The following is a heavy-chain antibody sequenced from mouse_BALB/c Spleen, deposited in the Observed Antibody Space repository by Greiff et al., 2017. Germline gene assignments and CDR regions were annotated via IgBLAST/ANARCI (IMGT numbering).Heavy chain of an antibody. D-gene: IGHD2-1*01. V-gene: IGHV3-2*02. CDR1: GYSITSDYA. CDR2: ISYSGST. J-gene: IGHJ3*01. CDR3: ARNGNYPGWFAY. Sequence: VQLQQSGPGLVKPSQSLSLTCTVTGYSITSDYAWNWIRQLPGNKLEWMGYISYSGSTSYNPSLKSRISITRDTSKNQFFLQLNSVTTEDTATYYCARNGNYPGWFAYWGQGTLVTVSA.